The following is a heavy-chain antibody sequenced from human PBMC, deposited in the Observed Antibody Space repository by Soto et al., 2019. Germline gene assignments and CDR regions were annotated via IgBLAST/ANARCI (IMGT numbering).Heavy chain of an antibody. V-gene: IGHV2-26*01. D-gene: IGHD2-2*01. CDR2: IFSNDEK. CDR1: GFSLSNARMG. J-gene: IGHJ6*02. Sequence: QVTLKESGPVLVKPTETLTLTCTVSGFSLSNARMGVSWIRQPPGKALEWLAHIFSNDEKSYSTSLKSRLTISKDTSKSQVVLTMTNMDPVDTATYYCARMRKEFNIVVVPAERGGYYYYGMDVWGQGTTVTVSS. CDR3: ARMRKEFNIVVVPAERGGYYYYGMDV.